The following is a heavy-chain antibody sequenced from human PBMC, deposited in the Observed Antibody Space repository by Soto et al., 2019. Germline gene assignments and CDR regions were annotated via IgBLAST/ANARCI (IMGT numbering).Heavy chain of an antibody. CDR3: ARLFCGGDCYLSSYYYYGMDV. J-gene: IGHJ6*02. Sequence: PSETLSLTCTVSGGSISSYYWSWIRQPPRKGLEWIGYIYYSGSTNYNPSLKSRVTISVDTSKNQFSLKLSSVTAADTALYYCARLFCGGDCYLSSYYYYGMDVWGQGTTVTVSS. D-gene: IGHD2-21*02. CDR2: IYYSGST. CDR1: GGSISSYY. V-gene: IGHV4-59*08.